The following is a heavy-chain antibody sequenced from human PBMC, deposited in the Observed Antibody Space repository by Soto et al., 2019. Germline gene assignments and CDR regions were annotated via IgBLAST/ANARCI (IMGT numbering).Heavy chain of an antibody. V-gene: IGHV3-53*01. Sequence: PGGSLRLSCAASGFTVSSNYMSWVRQAPGKGLEWVSVIYSGGSTYYADSVKGRFTISRDNSKNTLYLQMNSLRAEDTAVYYCARVISSSSWYDFYYYYGMDVWGQGTTVTVSS. D-gene: IGHD6-13*01. J-gene: IGHJ6*02. CDR1: GFTVSSNY. CDR3: ARVISSSSWYDFYYYYGMDV. CDR2: IYSGGST.